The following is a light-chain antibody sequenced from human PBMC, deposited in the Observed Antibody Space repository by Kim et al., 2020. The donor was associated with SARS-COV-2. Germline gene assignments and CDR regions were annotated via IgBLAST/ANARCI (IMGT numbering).Light chain of an antibody. V-gene: IGLV2-8*01. CDR3: SSYAGSNNLGV. Sequence: QSVTSACTGTSNDIGGYYYVSWYQQHAGNAPKLMIYEVSKRPSGVPDRFSGSKSGNTASLTVSGLQAEDEADYCCSSYAGSNNLGVFGGGTQLTVL. CDR2: EVS. J-gene: IGLJ3*02. CDR1: SNDIGGYYY.